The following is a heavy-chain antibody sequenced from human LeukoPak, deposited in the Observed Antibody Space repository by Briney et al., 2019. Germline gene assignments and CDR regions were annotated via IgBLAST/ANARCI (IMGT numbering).Heavy chain of an antibody. CDR1: GGSVSSGSYY. J-gene: IGHJ5*02. CDR2: IYYSGST. Sequence: SETPSLTCTVSGGSVSSGSYYWSWIRQPPGEGLEWIGYIYYSGSTNYNPSLKSRVTISVDTSKNQFSLKLSSVTAADTAVYYCAREAFGIQRDWFDPWGQGTLVTVSS. D-gene: IGHD3-10*01. V-gene: IGHV4-61*01. CDR3: AREAFGIQRDWFDP.